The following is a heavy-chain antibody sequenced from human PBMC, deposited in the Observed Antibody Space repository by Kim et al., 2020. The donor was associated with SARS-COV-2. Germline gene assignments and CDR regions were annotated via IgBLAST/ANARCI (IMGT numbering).Heavy chain of an antibody. D-gene: IGHD3-3*01. V-gene: IGHV3-74*01. CDR3: ARDFSDYDFWSGYYSDYYYGMDV. CDR2: INSDGSST. CDR1: GFTFSSYW. Sequence: GGSLRLSCAASGFTFSSYWMHWVRQAPGKGLVWVSRINSDGSSTPYADSVKGRFTISRDNAKNTLYLQMNSLRAEDTAVYYCARDFSDYDFWSGYYSDYYYGMDVWGQGTTVTVSS. J-gene: IGHJ6*02.